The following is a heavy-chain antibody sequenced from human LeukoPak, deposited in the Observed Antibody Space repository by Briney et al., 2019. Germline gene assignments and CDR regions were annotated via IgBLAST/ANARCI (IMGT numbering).Heavy chain of an antibody. Sequence: GGSLRLSCAASGFTFSSYAMHWVRQAPGKGLEWVAVISYDGSNKYYADSVKGRFTISRDNSKNTLYLQMNSLRAEDTAVYYCARDHSNPRGYYYMDVWGKGTTVTVSS. CDR1: GFTFSSYA. CDR2: ISYDGSNK. V-gene: IGHV3-30-3*01. J-gene: IGHJ6*03. CDR3: ARDHSNPRGYYYMDV. D-gene: IGHD4-11*01.